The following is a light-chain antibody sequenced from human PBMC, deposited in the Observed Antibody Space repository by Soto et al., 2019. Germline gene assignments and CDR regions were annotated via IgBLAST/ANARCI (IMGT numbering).Light chain of an antibody. V-gene: IGKV3-20*01. J-gene: IGKJ4*01. CDR1: QSVSSSY. CDR3: QRYGTSPRT. Sequence: EIVWTPSPATLALSRGERATVSCRASQSVSSSYLTWYQQKPGQAPRLLIYGAFNRATGIPDRLSCSCSGAVFALPISTLEADDSALYNYQRYGTSPRTFSGGTKVDIK. CDR2: GAF.